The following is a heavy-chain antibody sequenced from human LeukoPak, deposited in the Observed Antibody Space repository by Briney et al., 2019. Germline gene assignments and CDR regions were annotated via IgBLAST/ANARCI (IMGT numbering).Heavy chain of an antibody. D-gene: IGHD3-10*01. J-gene: IGHJ4*02. CDR2: INEDGSEK. CDR3: ARDRGYNSFDY. V-gene: IGHV3-7*05. Sequence: GGSLRLSCAASGFTFSNYWMSWVRQAPGKGLEWVANINEDGSEKYYVDSVNGRFTFSRDNAKNSLYLQVNSLRAEDAAVYYCARDRGYNSFDYWGQGTLVTVPS. CDR1: GFTFSNYW.